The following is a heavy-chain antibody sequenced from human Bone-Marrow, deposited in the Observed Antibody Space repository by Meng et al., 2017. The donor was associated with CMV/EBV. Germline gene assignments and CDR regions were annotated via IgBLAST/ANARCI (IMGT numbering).Heavy chain of an antibody. J-gene: IGHJ4*02. CDR2: IKSKTDGGTT. CDR1: GFTFSNAW. Sequence: GESLKISCAASGFTFSNAWMSWVRQAPGKGLEWVGRIKSKTDGGTTDYAAPVKGRFTISRDDSKNTLYLQMNSLKTEDTAVYYCARDAYYYGSGSYGFDYWGQGTLVTFSS. CDR3: ARDAYYYGSGSYGFDY. V-gene: IGHV3-15*01. D-gene: IGHD3-10*01.